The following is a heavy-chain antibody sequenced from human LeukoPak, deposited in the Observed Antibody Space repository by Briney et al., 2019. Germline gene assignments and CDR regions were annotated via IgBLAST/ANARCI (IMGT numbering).Heavy chain of an antibody. CDR3: ARGDYCDSSGYYYGFDY. D-gene: IGHD3-22*01. CDR2: IYYSGST. CDR1: GGSISSGGYY. V-gene: IGHV4-31*01. Sequence: PSQTLSLTCTVSGGSISSGGYYWSWIRQHPGKGLEWIGYIYYSGSTYYNPSLKSLVTISVDTSKNQFSLKLSSVTAADTAVYYCARGDYCDSSGYYYGFDYWGQGTLVTVSS. J-gene: IGHJ4*02.